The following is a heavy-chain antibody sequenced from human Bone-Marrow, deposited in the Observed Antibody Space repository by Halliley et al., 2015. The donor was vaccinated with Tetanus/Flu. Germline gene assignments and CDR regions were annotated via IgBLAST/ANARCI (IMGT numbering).Heavy chain of an antibody. CDR1: GFTFRDSA. V-gene: IGHV3-9*01. CDR3: AKGGLGGIRGPPDS. J-gene: IGHJ4*02. CDR2: ISWNSGTI. D-gene: IGHD1-26*01. Sequence: SLRLSCATSGFTFRDSALHWVRQAPGKGLEWVSAISWNSGTIAYADSVKGRFTISRDNAKNSLFLRMSSLIDEDTAMYYCAKGGLGGIRGPPDSWGQGTLVIVSS.